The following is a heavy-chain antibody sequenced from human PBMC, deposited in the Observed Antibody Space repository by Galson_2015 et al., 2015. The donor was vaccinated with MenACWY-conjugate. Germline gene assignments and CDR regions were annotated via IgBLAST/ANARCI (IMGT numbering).Heavy chain of an antibody. D-gene: IGHD3-10*01. V-gene: IGHV3-23*01. CDR2: ISGSGGST. Sequence: SLRLSCAASGFTFSSYAMSWVRQAPGKGLEWVSTISGSGGSTYYADSVKGRFTISRDNSKNTLYLHMNSLRAEDTAVYYCAKNGRIGTLIRGLTSPPPWGQGTLVTVSS. J-gene: IGHJ5*02. CDR3: AKNGRIGTLIRGLTSPPP. CDR1: GFTFSSYA.